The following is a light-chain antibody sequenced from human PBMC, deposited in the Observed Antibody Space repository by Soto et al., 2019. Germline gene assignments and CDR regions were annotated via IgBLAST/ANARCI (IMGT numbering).Light chain of an antibody. CDR2: DAS. CDR1: QSISSY. Sequence: EIVLTQSPATLSLSPGERATLSCRASQSISSYLAWYQQEPGQAPRLLIYDASNRATGIPARFSGSGSGTEFALTISSLEPEAFAVYYCHQRSNWPWTFGQGTKVEIK. J-gene: IGKJ1*01. V-gene: IGKV3-11*01. CDR3: HQRSNWPWT.